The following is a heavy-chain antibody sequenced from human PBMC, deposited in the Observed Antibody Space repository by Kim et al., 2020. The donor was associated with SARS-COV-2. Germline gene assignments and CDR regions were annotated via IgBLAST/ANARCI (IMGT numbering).Heavy chain of an antibody. CDR2: VYPDDSEI. D-gene: IGHD2-2*01. CDR3: ARHGGYCSSSSCYFYFYYRDV. J-gene: IGHJ6*03. V-gene: IGHV5-51*01. Sequence: GESLKISCKTSGYSFSNYWIGWVRQVPGKGLELMGFVYPDDSEIRYSPSFQGRISISADESITTAYLQWDSLKASDTATYYCARHGGYCSSSSCYFYFYYRDVWGKGTPVIVSS. CDR1: GYSFSNYW.